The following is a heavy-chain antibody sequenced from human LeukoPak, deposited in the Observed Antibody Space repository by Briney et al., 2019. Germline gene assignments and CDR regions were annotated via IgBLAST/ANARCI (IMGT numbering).Heavy chain of an antibody. V-gene: IGHV3-7*01. CDR2: IRKRGIET. D-gene: IGHD2-15*01. CDR3: AREDGYCSGGNCYSYFVS. J-gene: IGHJ4*02. CDR1: GFTFTDYW. Sequence: GGSLRLSCAASGFTFTDYWMSWVSQAPGKWLEWVASIRKRGIETNYVDSVKGRFTITRDNARNSLFLQMNSLRAEDTAVYYCAREDGYCSGGNCYSYFVSWGQGTLVTVSS.